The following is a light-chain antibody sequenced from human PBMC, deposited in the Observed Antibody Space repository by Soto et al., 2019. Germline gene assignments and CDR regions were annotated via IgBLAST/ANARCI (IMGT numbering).Light chain of an antibody. CDR1: SGSIASNY. CDR3: QSYDTSTQV. V-gene: IGLV6-57*04. Sequence: NFMLTQPHSVSESPGKTVTISCTRSSGSIASNYVQWYQQRPGSAPTTVIYEDDDRPSGVPDRFSGSVDRSSNSASLTISGLRPEDEADYYCQSYDTSTQVFGGGTKLTVL. CDR2: EDD. J-gene: IGLJ2*01.